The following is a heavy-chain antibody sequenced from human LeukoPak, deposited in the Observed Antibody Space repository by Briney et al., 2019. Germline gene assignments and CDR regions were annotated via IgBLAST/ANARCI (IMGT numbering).Heavy chain of an antibody. J-gene: IGHJ4*02. CDR1: GGSINNYY. CDR3: ARDSTPYGHSGY. V-gene: IGHV4-59*01. D-gene: IGHD4-17*01. Sequence: SETLSLTCTVSGGSINNYYWSWIRQPPGKGLEWIGYIYYSGTTNFNPSLKSRVTISVDTSKNQFSLRLSSVTAADTAVYYCARDSTPYGHSGYWGQGTLVTVSS. CDR2: IYYSGTT.